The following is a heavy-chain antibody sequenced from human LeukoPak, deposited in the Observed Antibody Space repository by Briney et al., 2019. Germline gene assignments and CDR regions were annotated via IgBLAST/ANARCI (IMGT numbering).Heavy chain of an antibody. V-gene: IGHV1-18*04. CDR1: GYTFTGYY. J-gene: IGHJ4*02. Sequence: ASVKVSCKASGYTFTGYYMHWVRQAPGQGLEWMGWISAYNGNTNYAQKLQGRVTMTTDTSTSTAYMELRSLRSDDTAVYYCARDTAAGTIRIFDYWGQGTLVTVSS. CDR2: ISAYNGNT. D-gene: IGHD6-13*01. CDR3: ARDTAAGTIRIFDY.